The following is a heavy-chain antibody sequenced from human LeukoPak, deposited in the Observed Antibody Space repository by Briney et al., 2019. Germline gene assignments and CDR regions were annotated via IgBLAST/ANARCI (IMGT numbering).Heavy chain of an antibody. CDR1: GGSISSSSYY. D-gene: IGHD3-3*01. CDR2: IYYSGST. Sequence: SETLSLTCTVSGGSISSSSYYWSWIRQPPGKGLEWIGYIYYSGSTNYNPSLKSRVTISVDTSKNQFSLKLSSVTAADTAVYYGARGPLLRHNTQFAYWGQGTLVTVS. CDR3: ARGPLLRHNTQFAY. V-gene: IGHV4-61*01. J-gene: IGHJ4*02.